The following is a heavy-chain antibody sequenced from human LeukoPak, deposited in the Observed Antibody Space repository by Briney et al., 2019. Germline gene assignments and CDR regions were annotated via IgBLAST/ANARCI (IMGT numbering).Heavy chain of an antibody. V-gene: IGHV3-23*01. Sequence: GGSLRLSCAASGFTFSSYAMSWVRQAPGKGLEWVSAISGSGGSTYYADSVKGRFTISRDNSKNTLYLQMNSLRAEDTAVYYCAKGEPRASERDVSGYDVGNWNDRRDTPFDYWGQGTLVTVSS. CDR2: ISGSGGST. J-gene: IGHJ4*02. D-gene: IGHD1-20*01. CDR3: AKGEPRASERDVSGYDVGNWNDRRDTPFDY. CDR1: GFTFSSYA.